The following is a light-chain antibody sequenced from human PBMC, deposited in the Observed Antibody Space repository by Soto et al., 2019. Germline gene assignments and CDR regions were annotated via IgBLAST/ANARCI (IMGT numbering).Light chain of an antibody. CDR3: QQYNSFPLT. Sequence: DIQMTQSPSSLSASVGDTVTITCRARQVISNYLAWFQQKPGKAPKSLIYGVSNLRGGVPSRFSGSGSGTDFTLTIDSLQPEDFATYYCQQYNSFPLTFGGGSTVEFK. CDR2: GVS. CDR1: QVISNY. V-gene: IGKV1-16*01. J-gene: IGKJ4*01.